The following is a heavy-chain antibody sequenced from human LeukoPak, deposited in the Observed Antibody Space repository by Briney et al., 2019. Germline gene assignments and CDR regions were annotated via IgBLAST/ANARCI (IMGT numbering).Heavy chain of an antibody. CDR2: ISWNSGSI. Sequence: GGSLRLSCAASGFTFDDYAMHWVRQAPGKGLEWVSGISWNSGSIGYADSVKGRFTISRDNAKNSLYLQMNSLRAEDTALYYCAKDMLYCGGDCYSFQDWGQGTLVTVS. CDR1: GFTFDDYA. J-gene: IGHJ4*02. CDR3: AKDMLYCGGDCYSFQD. D-gene: IGHD2-21*02. V-gene: IGHV3-9*01.